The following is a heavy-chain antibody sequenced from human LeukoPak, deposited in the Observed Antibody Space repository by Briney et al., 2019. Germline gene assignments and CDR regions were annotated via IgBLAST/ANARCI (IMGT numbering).Heavy chain of an antibody. Sequence: GGSLRLSCAASGFTFSGSAMHWVRQASGKGLEWGGRIRSKANSYATAYAASVKGRFTISRDDSKNTAYLQMNSLKTEDTAVYYCTTTAYYYDSSGYSSGYWGQGTLATVSS. D-gene: IGHD3-22*01. CDR2: IRSKANSYAT. J-gene: IGHJ4*02. CDR3: TTTAYYYDSSGYSSGY. CDR1: GFTFSGSA. V-gene: IGHV3-73*01.